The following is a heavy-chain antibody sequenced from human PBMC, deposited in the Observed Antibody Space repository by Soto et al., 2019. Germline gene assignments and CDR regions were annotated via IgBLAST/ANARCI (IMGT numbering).Heavy chain of an antibody. CDR2: ISSNGGST. J-gene: IGHJ4*02. D-gene: IGHD6-19*01. V-gene: IGHV3-64D*06. Sequence: PGGSLRLSCSASGFTFSSYAMHWVRQAPGKGLEYVSAISSNGGSTYYADSVKGRFTISKDNPKNTLYLQMSSLRAEDTAVYYCVKASSVAVSYYFDYWGQGTLVTVSS. CDR3: VKASSVAVSYYFDY. CDR1: GFTFSSYA.